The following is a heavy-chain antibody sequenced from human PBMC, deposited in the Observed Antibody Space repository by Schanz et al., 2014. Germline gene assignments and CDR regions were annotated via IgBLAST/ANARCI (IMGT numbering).Heavy chain of an antibody. CDR2: ISVYTGNT. Sequence: QVQLVQSGAEVKKPGASVKVSCKASGYTFTSYGISWVRQAPGQGLEWVGWISVYTGNTKYGQKVQGRVTMTTDTSTSTAYMELRSLRSDDTAVYYCARVHHYDPSGWGYFDYWGQGALVTVSS. CDR1: GYTFTSYG. CDR3: ARVHHYDPSGWGYFDY. D-gene: IGHD3-22*01. V-gene: IGHV1-18*01. J-gene: IGHJ4*02.